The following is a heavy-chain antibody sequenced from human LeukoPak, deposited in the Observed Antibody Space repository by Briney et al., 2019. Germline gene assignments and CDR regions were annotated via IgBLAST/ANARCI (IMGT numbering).Heavy chain of an antibody. CDR1: GYSISSGYY. CDR3: ARVTHGDYGGAPFDY. J-gene: IGHJ4*02. Sequence: SETLSLTCTVSGYSISSGYYWGWIRQPPGKGLEWIGSIYHSGSTYYNPSLKSRVTISVDTSKNQFSLKLSSVTAADTAVYYCARVTHGDYGGAPFDYWGQGTLVTVSS. CDR2: IYHSGST. V-gene: IGHV4-38-2*02. D-gene: IGHD4-17*01.